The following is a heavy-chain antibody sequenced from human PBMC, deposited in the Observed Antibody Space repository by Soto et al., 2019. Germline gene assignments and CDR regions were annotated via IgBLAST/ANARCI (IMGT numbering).Heavy chain of an antibody. J-gene: IGHJ6*02. D-gene: IGHD1-1*01. CDR2: IYYSGST. CDR3: ARDTSGKGYYSQGMDV. V-gene: IGHV4-31*03. CDR1: GGSVSSADYY. Sequence: QVQLQESGPGLVKPSQTLSLTCTVSGGSVSSADYYWSWIRQHPGKGLEWIGYIYYSGSTYYNPSLKSRVTRSVDTAKNQFSLNLSSVTAADTAVYYCARDTSGKGYYSQGMDVWGQGITVTVSS.